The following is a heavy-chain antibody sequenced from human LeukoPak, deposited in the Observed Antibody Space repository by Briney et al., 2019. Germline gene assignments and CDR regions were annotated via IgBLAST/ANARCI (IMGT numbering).Heavy chain of an antibody. D-gene: IGHD2-21*02. J-gene: IGHJ4*02. Sequence: GGSLRLSCAASGFTFSTYSMNWVRQAPEKGLEWVSYISSSGSTTYSADSVKGRFTISRDNAMNSLYLQMNSLRDEDTAVYYCARAGTYAFCGGDCYPYHFDSWGQGTLVTVSS. CDR1: GFTFSTYS. CDR2: ISSSGSTT. V-gene: IGHV3-48*02. CDR3: ARAGTYAFCGGDCYPYHFDS.